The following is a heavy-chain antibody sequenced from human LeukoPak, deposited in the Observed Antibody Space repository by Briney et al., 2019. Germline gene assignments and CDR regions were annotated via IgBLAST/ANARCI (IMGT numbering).Heavy chain of an antibody. Sequence: PSETLSLTCPVSGGSIRNYYWSWIRQPPGKGLEWIGYIYYSGSTNYNPSLKSRVTISVDTSKNQFSLKLCSVTAADTAVYYCARERSMVRGVSWFDPWGQGTLVTVSS. CDR2: IYYSGST. J-gene: IGHJ5*02. V-gene: IGHV4-59*01. CDR3: ARERSMVRGVSWFDP. D-gene: IGHD3-10*01. CDR1: GGSIRNYY.